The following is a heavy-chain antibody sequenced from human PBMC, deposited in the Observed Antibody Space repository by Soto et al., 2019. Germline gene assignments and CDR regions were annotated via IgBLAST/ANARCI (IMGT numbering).Heavy chain of an antibody. D-gene: IGHD6-19*01. J-gene: IGHJ5*02. V-gene: IGHV4-39*02. Sequence: QLQLQESGPGLVKPSETLSLTCTVSGGSISSSSYYWGWIRQPPGKGLEWIGSIYYSGSTYYNPSYKSRVTLSVDTYKNHLSLKLSSVTAADTAVYYCAREVGIAVAGRNWFDPWGQGTLVTVSS. CDR2: IYYSGST. CDR1: GGSISSSSYY. CDR3: AREVGIAVAGRNWFDP.